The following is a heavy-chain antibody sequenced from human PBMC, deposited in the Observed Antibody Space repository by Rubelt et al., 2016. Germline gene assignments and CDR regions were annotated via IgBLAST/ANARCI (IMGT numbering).Heavy chain of an antibody. CDR1: GYTLTELS. J-gene: IGHJ4*02. CDR3: ARGSGSYTFDY. D-gene: IGHD1-26*01. Sequence: QVQLVQSGAEVKKPGASVKVSCKVSGYTLTELSMHWVRQAPGKGLEWLGGFDPEDGETIYAQKFQGRVTVTEDTSTDTAYMELSSLRSEDTAVYYCARGSGSYTFDYWGQGTLVTVSS. CDR2: FDPEDGET. V-gene: IGHV1-24*01.